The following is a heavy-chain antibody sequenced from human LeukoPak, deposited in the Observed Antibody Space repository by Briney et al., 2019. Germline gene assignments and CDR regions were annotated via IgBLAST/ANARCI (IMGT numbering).Heavy chain of an antibody. V-gene: IGHV3-33*01. CDR1: GFTFSSYG. J-gene: IGHJ6*02. Sequence: GGSLRLSCAASGFTFSSYGMHWVRQAPGKGLEWVAVIWYDGSNKYYADSVKGRFTISRDNSKNTLYLQVNSLRAEDTAVYYCARGRTFRNISTGYQPDYYYYYGMDVWGQGTTVTVSS. CDR2: IWYDGSNK. CDR3: ARGRTFRNISTGYQPDYYYYYGMDV. D-gene: IGHD3-9*01.